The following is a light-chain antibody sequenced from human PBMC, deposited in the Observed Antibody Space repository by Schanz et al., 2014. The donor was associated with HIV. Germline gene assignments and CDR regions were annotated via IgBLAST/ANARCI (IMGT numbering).Light chain of an antibody. CDR3: QQYSASPRT. CDR2: GAS. Sequence: EIVLTQSPGTLSVSPGDRATLSCTASQAVSGGHLAWYQQRPGQAPRLLIYGASRRATGIPDRFSGGGSGTEFTLSISRLEPEDVAVDSCQQYSASPRTFGQGTRLESK. J-gene: IGKJ1*01. V-gene: IGKV3-20*01. CDR1: QAVSGGH.